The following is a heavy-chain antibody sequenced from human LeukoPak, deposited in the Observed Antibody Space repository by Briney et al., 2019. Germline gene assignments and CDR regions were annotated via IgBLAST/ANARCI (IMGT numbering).Heavy chain of an antibody. D-gene: IGHD4-23*01. Sequence: PSETLSLTCTVSGGSVSSGSYYWSWIRQPAGKGLEWIGRIYTDGSTSYNPSLKSRVTISVDTSKNQFSLNLTSLTAADTAVYYCARAEIDYGGNYFDYWGQGTLVTVSS. CDR3: ARAEIDYGGNYFDY. J-gene: IGHJ4*02. CDR2: IYTDGST. V-gene: IGHV4-61*02. CDR1: GGSVSSGSYY.